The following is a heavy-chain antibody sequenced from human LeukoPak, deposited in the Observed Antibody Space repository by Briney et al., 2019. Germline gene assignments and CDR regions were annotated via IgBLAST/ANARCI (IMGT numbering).Heavy chain of an antibody. Sequence: KTSETLSLTCTVSGGSISSSSYYWGWIRQPPGKGLEWIGSIYCSGSTYYNPSLKSRVTISVDTSKNQFSLKLSSVTAADTAVYYCARDRRELRAHNWFDPWGQGTLVTVSS. J-gene: IGHJ5*02. CDR3: ARDRRELRAHNWFDP. V-gene: IGHV4-39*07. CDR1: GGSISSSSYY. CDR2: IYCSGST. D-gene: IGHD1-26*01.